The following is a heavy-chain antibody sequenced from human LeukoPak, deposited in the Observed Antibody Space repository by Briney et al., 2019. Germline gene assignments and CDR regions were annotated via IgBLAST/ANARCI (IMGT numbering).Heavy chain of an antibody. CDR1: GGSFSGYY. J-gene: IGHJ4*02. CDR2: INHSGST. Sequence: KPSETLSLTCAVYGGSFSGYYWSWIRQPPGKGLEWIGEINHSGSTNYNPSLKSRVTISVDTSKNQFSLKLSSVTAADTAVYYCARCTSGSYFGLVYYFDYWGQGTLVTVSS. D-gene: IGHD1-26*01. CDR3: ARCTSGSYFGLVYYFDY. V-gene: IGHV4-34*01.